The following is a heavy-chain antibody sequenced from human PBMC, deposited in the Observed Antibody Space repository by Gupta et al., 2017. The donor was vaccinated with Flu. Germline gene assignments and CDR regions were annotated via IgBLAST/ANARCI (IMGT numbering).Heavy chain of an antibody. CDR1: SYG. V-gene: IGHV3-33*01. CDR3: ARESGCSSTSCYSGWFDP. J-gene: IGHJ5*02. CDR2: IWYDGSNK. Sequence: SYGMHWVRQAPGKGLEWVAVIWYDGSNKYYADSVKGRFTISRDNSKNTLYLQMNSLRAEDTAVYYCARESGCSSTSCYSGWFDPWGQGTLV. D-gene: IGHD2-2*01.